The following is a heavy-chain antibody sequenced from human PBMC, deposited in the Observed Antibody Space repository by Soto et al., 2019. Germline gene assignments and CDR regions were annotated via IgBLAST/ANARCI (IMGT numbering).Heavy chain of an antibody. CDR1: GFTFSSYS. Sequence: EVQLVESGGGLVKPGGSLRLSCAASGFTFSSYSMNWVRQAPGKGLEWVSSISSSSSYIYYADSVKGRFTISRDTAENSLYLQMNSLGAEDTAVYYCARELYSSSARYFDYWGQGTLVTVSS. V-gene: IGHV3-21*01. CDR2: ISSSSSYI. D-gene: IGHD6-6*01. CDR3: ARELYSSSARYFDY. J-gene: IGHJ4*02.